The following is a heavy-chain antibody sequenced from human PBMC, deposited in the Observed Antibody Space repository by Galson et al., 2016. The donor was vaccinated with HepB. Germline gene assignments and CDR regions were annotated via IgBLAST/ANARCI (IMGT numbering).Heavy chain of an antibody. CDR1: GFTFDDYA. CDR2: NNHSGAST. Sequence: SLRLSCAASGFTFDDYAMHWVRQVSGRGLEWVSGNNHSGASTYYADSVKGRFTMSRDNSKNTLYLQMNSLRAEDTALYYCAKRLRSSGSGGSNDAFDVWGQGTMVTVSS. D-gene: IGHD6-19*01. J-gene: IGHJ3*01. CDR3: AKRLRSSGSGGSNDAFDV. V-gene: IGHV3-23*01.